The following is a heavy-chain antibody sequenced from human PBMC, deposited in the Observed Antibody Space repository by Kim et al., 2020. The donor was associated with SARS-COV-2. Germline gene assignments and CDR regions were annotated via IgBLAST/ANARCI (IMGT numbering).Heavy chain of an antibody. Sequence: GGSLRLSCAASGFTFSSVWMSWVRQAPGKGLEWVANIKQDGSEKHYVDSVKGRFTISRDNAKNSLYLQMNSLRAEDTAVYYCAREHSCYAGEAEFGGHGT. J-gene: IGHJ4*01. V-gene: IGHV3-7*01. CDR3: AREHSCYAGEAEF. D-gene: IGHD2-2*01. CDR2: IKQDGSEK. CDR1: GFTFSSVW.